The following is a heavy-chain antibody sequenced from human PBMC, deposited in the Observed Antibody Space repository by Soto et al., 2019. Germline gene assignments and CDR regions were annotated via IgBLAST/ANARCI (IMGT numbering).Heavy chain of an antibody. D-gene: IGHD3-10*01. CDR2: FWYDASDK. Sequence: PGGSLRLSCVVSGLTFTSYSMHWVRQAPGKGLEWVATFWYDASDKTYADSVEGRFTISRDPSRSTLFLQLDSLRAEDTAIYYCRFGGWNQYLFDYWGPEILVTVYS. CDR1: GLTFTSYS. V-gene: IGHV3-33*01. CDR3: RFGGWNQYLFDY. J-gene: IGHJ4*02.